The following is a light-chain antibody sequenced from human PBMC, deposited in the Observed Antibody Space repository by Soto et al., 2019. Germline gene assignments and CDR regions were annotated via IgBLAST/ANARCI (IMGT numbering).Light chain of an antibody. CDR2: DVS. CDR1: SSDIGGYHH. V-gene: IGLV2-8*01. CDR3: FSYSATYPYL. J-gene: IGLJ1*01. Sequence: QSALTQPPSASGSPGQSVTISCIGTSSDIGGYHHVSWYQQYPGKAPRVMIYDVSERPSGVPDRFSGSKSGNTASLTVSGLQAEDEADYYCFSYSATYPYLFGPGTQLTVL.